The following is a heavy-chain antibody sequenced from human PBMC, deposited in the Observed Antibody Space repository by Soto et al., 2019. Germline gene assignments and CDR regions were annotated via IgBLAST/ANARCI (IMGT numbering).Heavy chain of an antibody. D-gene: IGHD2-15*01. J-gene: IGHJ4*02. Sequence: ASVKVSCKTSGYTFTGFYMHWVRQAPGQGLEWMGWINPNSGGTNYARKYRGWVTITRDTSITTAYMELSRVKSDDTAVYYCATARVPSCRGGSCWTSLLDWGQGTLVTVSS. CDR2: INPNSGGT. CDR3: ATARVPSCRGGSCWTSLLD. V-gene: IGHV1-2*04. CDR1: GYTFTGFY.